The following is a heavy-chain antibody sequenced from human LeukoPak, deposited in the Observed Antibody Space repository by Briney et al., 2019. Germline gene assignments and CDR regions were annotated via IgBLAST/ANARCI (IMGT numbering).Heavy chain of an antibody. CDR3: ARHAEYNSGWHFYLDH. Sequence: SETLSLTCTVSGVSTTNGIYYWAWIRQSPGKGLEWIGSVHNVGSTYYNLSLRSRVTMSIDTSKNQFSLRLNSVTAADTAVYYCARHAEYNSGWHFYLDHWGQGVLVTVSS. D-gene: IGHD6-19*01. CDR1: GVSTTNGIYY. V-gene: IGHV4-39*01. J-gene: IGHJ4*02. CDR2: VHNVGST.